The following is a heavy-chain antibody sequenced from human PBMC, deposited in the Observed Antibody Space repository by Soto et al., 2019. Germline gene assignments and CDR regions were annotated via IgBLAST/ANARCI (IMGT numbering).Heavy chain of an antibody. Sequence: QVQLQESGPGLVKPSETLSLTCTVSGGSISSYYWSWIRQPPGKGLEWIGFIFYSGSTSYNPSLKSSGTISIDTSEYQFSLKLNSVTAADTAVYYCASMIGDPVLSFDSWGQGTLVAVSS. V-gene: IGHV4-59*01. D-gene: IGHD3-10*02. CDR3: ASMIGDPVLSFDS. CDR1: GGSISSYY. CDR2: IFYSGST. J-gene: IGHJ5*01.